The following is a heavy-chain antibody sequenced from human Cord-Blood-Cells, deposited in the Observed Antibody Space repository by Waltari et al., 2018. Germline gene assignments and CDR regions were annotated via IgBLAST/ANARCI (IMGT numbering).Heavy chain of an antibody. J-gene: IGHJ4*02. CDR2: INAGNGNT. V-gene: IGHV1-3*05. Sequence: QVQLVQSGAEEKKPGASVKVSCKASGYTSTSYAMHWVRQAPGQRLEWMGWINAGNGNTKYSQKFQGRVTITRDTSASTAYMELSSLRSEDTAVYYCARVLLGATATFDYWGQGTLVTV. CDR1: GYTSTSYA. CDR3: ARVLLGATATFDY. D-gene: IGHD1-26*01.